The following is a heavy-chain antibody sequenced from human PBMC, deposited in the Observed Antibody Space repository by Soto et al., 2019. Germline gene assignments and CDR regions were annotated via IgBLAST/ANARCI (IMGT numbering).Heavy chain of an antibody. CDR1: GYTFTGHY. CDR2: IGPANGDT. CDR3: GRGRSGQLVVFY. D-gene: IGHD1-26*01. J-gene: IGHJ4*02. Sequence: ASVQVSCKASGYTFTGHYIHWERQAPGQGPEWMGEIGPANGDTRYGQKFQGRVTMTRDTSITTVYMELNNLRLDDTAIYYCGRGRSGQLVVFYWGQGTPVTVSS. V-gene: IGHV1-2*02.